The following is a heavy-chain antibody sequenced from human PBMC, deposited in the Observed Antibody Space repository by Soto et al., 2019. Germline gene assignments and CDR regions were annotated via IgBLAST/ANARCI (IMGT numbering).Heavy chain of an antibody. CDR1: GFTFSSYA. J-gene: IGHJ4*02. CDR3: ARIKSSWTYVDY. D-gene: IGHD6-13*01. Sequence: GGSLRLSCAASGFTFSSYAMHWVRQAPGKGLEWVAVISYDGSNKYYADSVKGRFTISRDNAKNSLYLQMNSLRDEDTAVYYCARIKSSWTYVDYWGQGTLVTVSS. CDR2: ISYDGSNK. V-gene: IGHV3-30-3*01.